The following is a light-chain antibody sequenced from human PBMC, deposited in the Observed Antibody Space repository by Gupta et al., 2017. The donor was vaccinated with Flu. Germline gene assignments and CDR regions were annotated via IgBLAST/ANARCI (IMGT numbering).Light chain of an antibody. V-gene: IGKV1-39*01. CDR2: AAS. J-gene: IGKJ1*01. CDR1: QSISSY. CDR3: QQRDSTLWT. Sequence: GDRVTITCRASQSISSYLNWYQQKPGKAPKLLIYAASSLQSGVPSRFSGSGSGTDFTLTISRLQPEDFATYYCQQRDSTLWTFGQGTKVEIK.